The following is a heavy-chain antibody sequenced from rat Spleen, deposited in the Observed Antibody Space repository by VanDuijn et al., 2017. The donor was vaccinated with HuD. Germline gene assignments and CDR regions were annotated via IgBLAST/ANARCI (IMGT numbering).Heavy chain of an antibody. CDR3: ATSIAAIPHWFAY. CDR2: INSAGST. D-gene: IGHD1-2*01. J-gene: IGHJ3*01. V-gene: IGHV3-3*01. Sequence: EVRLQESGPGLVKPSQSLSLTCSVTDYSITSSYGWNWIRKFPGNKLEWMGYINSAGSTNYNPSLKSRISITRDTSKNQFFLQVNSVTTEDTATYYCATSIAAIPHWFAYWGQGTLVTVSS. CDR1: DYSITSSYG.